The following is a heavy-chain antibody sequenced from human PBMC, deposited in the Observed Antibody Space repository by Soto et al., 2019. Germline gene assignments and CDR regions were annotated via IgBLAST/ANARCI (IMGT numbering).Heavy chain of an antibody. D-gene: IGHD3-10*01. CDR1: GYTFTSYA. CDR3: ANSPTLTNWFDP. Sequence: QVQLVQSGAEVKKPGASVKVSCKASGYTFTSYAMHWVRQAPGQRLEWMGWINAGNGNTKYSQKFQGRVTITGDTSASTAYMELSSLRSEDTAVYYCANSPTLTNWFDPWGQGTLVTVSS. J-gene: IGHJ5*02. V-gene: IGHV1-3*01. CDR2: INAGNGNT.